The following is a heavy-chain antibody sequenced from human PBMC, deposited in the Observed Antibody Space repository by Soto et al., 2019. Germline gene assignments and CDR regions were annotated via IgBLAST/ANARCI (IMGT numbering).Heavy chain of an antibody. D-gene: IGHD2-2*02. Sequence: SETLSLTCAVYGGSFSGYYWSWIRQPPGKGLEWIGEINHSGRTNYNPSLKIRVTISVDTSKNQFSLKLSSVTAADTAVYYCARSGGGYCSSTSCYRRLNWFDPWGQGTLVTVSS. J-gene: IGHJ5*02. CDR3: ARSGGGYCSSTSCYRRLNWFDP. CDR1: GGSFSGYY. CDR2: INHSGRT. V-gene: IGHV4-34*01.